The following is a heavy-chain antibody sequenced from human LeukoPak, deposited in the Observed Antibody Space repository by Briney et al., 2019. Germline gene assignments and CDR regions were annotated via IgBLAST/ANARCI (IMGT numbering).Heavy chain of an antibody. V-gene: IGHV1-69*05. CDR3: AKGTGNGYNFDY. D-gene: IGHD5-24*01. CDR1: GGTFSSYA. CDR2: IIPIFGTA. Sequence: SVKVSCKASGGTFSSYAISWVRQAPGQGLEWMGGIIPIFGTANYAQKFQGRVTITTDESTSTAYMELSSLRSEDTAVYYCAKGTGNGYNFDYWGQGTLVTVSS. J-gene: IGHJ4*02.